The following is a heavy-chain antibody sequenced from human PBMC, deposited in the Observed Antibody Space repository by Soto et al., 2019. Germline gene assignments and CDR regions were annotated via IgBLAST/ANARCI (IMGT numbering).Heavy chain of an antibody. CDR2: IYYSGST. D-gene: IGHD3-3*01. CDR1: GGSISSSSYY. Sequence: QLQLQESGPGLVKPSETLSLTCTVSGGSISSSSYYWGWIRQPPGKGLEWIGSIYYSGSTYYNPSLKSRGTISVDTSKNQFSLKLSSVTAADTAVYYCARFVRFLEWLPHHDAFDIWGQGTMVTVSS. CDR3: ARFVRFLEWLPHHDAFDI. V-gene: IGHV4-39*01. J-gene: IGHJ3*02.